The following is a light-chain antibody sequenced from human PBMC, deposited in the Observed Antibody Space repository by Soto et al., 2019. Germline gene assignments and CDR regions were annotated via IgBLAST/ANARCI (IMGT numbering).Light chain of an antibody. CDR1: SSDVGSYNL. CDR3: CSYAGSSIYV. V-gene: IGLV2-23*01. J-gene: IGLJ1*01. CDR2: EGS. Sequence: QSVLTQPASVSGSPGQSITISCTGTSSDVGSYNLVSWYQQYPGKAPKFMIYEGSKRPSGVSNRFSGSKSGNTASLTISGLQAEDEADYYCCSYAGSSIYVFGTGTXVTVL.